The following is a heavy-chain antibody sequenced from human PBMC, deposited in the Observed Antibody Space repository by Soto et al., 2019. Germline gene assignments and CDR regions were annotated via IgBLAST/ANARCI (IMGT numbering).Heavy chain of an antibody. CDR1: GYSLTSYW. V-gene: IGHV5-51*01. J-gene: IGHJ4*02. D-gene: IGHD6-19*01. CDR2: IYPGDSDT. Sequence: GSSLKISCKGSGYSLTSYWIGWVRQMPGKGLEWMGIIYPGDSDTRYSPSFQGQVTISADKSISTAYLQWSSLKASDTAMYYCARGLAPSGSGWQNFDYWGQGTLVTSPQ. CDR3: ARGLAPSGSGWQNFDY.